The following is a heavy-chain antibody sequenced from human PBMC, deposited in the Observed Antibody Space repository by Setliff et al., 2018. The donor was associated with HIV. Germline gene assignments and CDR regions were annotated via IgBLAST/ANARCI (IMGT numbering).Heavy chain of an antibody. J-gene: IGHJ4*02. CDR1: GGSISSAY. D-gene: IGHD6-19*01. CDR2: LFYNGNT. V-gene: IGHV4-39*01. Sequence: SETLSLTCAVSGGSISSAYWSWVRQPPGKGLELIGNLFYNGNTYYSPSLKSRVTISVDTSKNQFSLKLSSVTAADTAIYFCARQFRYPNRAVAGVDYWGQGTLVTVSS. CDR3: ARQFRYPNRAVAGVDY.